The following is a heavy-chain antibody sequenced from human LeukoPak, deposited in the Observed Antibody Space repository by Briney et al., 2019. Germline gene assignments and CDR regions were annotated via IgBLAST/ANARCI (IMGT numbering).Heavy chain of an antibody. J-gene: IGHJ4*02. V-gene: IGHV3-66*01. D-gene: IGHD6-19*01. CDR3: ARDLASVADY. CDR2: IYSGGST. CDR1: GFTVGSSY. Sequence: GGSLRLSCAASGFTVGSSYMSWVRQAPGKGLEWVSIIYSGGSTYYADSVKGRFTISRDNSKNTLYLQMNRLRAEDTAVYYCARDLASVADYWGQGTLVTVSS.